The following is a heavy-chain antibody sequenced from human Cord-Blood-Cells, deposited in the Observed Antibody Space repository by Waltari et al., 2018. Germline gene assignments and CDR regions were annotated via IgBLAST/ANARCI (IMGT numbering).Heavy chain of an antibody. CDR2: INHSGST. CDR3: ARGYCSSTSCNWFDP. J-gene: IGHJ5*02. V-gene: IGHV4-34*01. D-gene: IGHD2-2*01. Sequence: QVQLQQWGAGLLKPSETLYLTCAVYGGSFSGHYWSWIRQPPGKGLEWIGEINHSGSTNYKPSLKSRVIISVDTSKSQFSLKLSSVTAADTAVYYCARGYCSSTSCNWFDPWGQGTLVTVSS. CDR1: GGSFSGHY.